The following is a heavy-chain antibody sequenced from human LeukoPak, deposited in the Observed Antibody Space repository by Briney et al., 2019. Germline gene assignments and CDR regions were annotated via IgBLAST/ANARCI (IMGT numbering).Heavy chain of an antibody. CDR1: GFTFSSYW. CDR3: ATDGAGFDT. CDR2: IKQDGSEA. J-gene: IGHJ5*02. Sequence: GGSLRLSCAASGFTFSSYWMTWVRQAPGKGPEWVANIKQDGSEAYYVDSVRGRFTISRDNAENSLFLQMNSLRAEDTAVYYCATDGAGFDTWGQGVLVTASS. V-gene: IGHV3-7*01.